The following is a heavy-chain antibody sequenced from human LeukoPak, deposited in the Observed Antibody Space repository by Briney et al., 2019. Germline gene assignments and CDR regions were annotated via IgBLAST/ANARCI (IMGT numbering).Heavy chain of an antibody. CDR3: ARDLRLRATNYAEYYYYYMDV. Sequence: ASETLSLTCTVSGYSISSGYYWGWIRQPPGKGLEWIGSIYHSGSTYYNPSLKSRVTISVDTSKNQFSLKLSSVTAADTAVYYCARDLRLRATNYAEYYYYYMDVWGKGTTVTISS. CDR2: IYHSGST. CDR1: GYSISSGYY. V-gene: IGHV4-38-2*02. D-gene: IGHD2/OR15-2a*01. J-gene: IGHJ6*03.